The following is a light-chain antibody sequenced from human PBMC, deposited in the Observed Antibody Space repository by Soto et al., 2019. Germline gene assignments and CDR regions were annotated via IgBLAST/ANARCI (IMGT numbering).Light chain of an antibody. CDR3: QHFSNSPSIT. J-gene: IGKJ5*01. CDR1: QSVSSSY. V-gene: IGKV3-20*01. Sequence: EIVLTHSPGTLSLSPWEIATLSCRASQSVSSSYLAWYQQKPGQAPRLLIYGASSRATGIPDRFSGSGSGTDFTLTISRLEPEDFAVYYCQHFSNSPSITFGQGTRLEIK. CDR2: GAS.